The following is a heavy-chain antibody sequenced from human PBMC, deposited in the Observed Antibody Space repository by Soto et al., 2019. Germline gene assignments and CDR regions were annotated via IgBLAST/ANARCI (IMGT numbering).Heavy chain of an antibody. Sequence: QVQLQQWGAGLLKPSETLSLTCAVYGGSFSGYYWSWIRQPPGKGLEWIGEINHSGSTNYNPSITSRVTISVDTSKNQFSLKLSSVTAADTAVYYCASRRWDIVVVPAAGFDYWGQGTLVTVSS. J-gene: IGHJ4*02. CDR2: INHSGST. CDR1: GGSFSGYY. D-gene: IGHD2-2*01. V-gene: IGHV4-34*01. CDR3: ASRRWDIVVVPAAGFDY.